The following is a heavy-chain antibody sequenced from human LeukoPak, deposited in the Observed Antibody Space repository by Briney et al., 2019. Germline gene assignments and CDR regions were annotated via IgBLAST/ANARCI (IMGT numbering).Heavy chain of an antibody. D-gene: IGHD6-13*01. J-gene: IGHJ5*02. CDR3: AREWKQLVRVWFDP. Sequence: SQTLSLTCTVSGGSISSGSYYWSWIRQPAGEGLELIGRIYTSGSTNSNPSLKSRVTISVDTSKNQFSLKLRSVTAADTAVYYCAREWKQLVRVWFDPWGQGTLVTVSS. CDR1: GGSISSGSYY. V-gene: IGHV4-61*02. CDR2: IYTSGST.